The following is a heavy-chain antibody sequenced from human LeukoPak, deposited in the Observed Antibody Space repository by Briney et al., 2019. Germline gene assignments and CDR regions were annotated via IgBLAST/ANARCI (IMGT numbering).Heavy chain of an antibody. CDR3: AGDPYSSTPRYYLDY. V-gene: IGHV3-30*04. CDR2: ISYDGSNK. Sequence: PGRSLRLSCAASGFTFSSYAMHWVRQAPGKGLEWVAVISYDGSNKYYADSVKGRFTISRDISKNTLYLQMNSLRAEDTAVYYCAGDPYSSTPRYYLDYWGQGTLVTVSS. CDR1: GFTFSSYA. J-gene: IGHJ4*02. D-gene: IGHD6-13*01.